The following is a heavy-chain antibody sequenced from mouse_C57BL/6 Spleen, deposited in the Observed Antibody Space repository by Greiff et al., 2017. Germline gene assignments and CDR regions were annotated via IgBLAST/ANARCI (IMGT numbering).Heavy chain of an antibody. CDR1: GYTFTSYW. CDR3: ARRTGKAWFAY. D-gene: IGHD4-1*01. J-gene: IGHJ3*01. Sequence: QVQLQQPGAELVMPGASVKLSCKASGYTFTSYWMHWVKQRPGQGLEWIGEIDPSDSYTNYNQKFKGKSTLTVDKSSSTAYMQLSSLTSEDSAVYYCARRTGKAWFAYWGQGTLVTVSA. CDR2: IDPSDSYT. V-gene: IGHV1-69*01.